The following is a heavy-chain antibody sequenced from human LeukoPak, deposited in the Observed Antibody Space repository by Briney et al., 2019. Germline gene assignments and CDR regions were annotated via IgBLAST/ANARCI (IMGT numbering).Heavy chain of an antibody. CDR3: ATPMRFDY. Sequence: PGGSLRLSCAASGITFSSYWMNWVRQAPGKGLEWVANIKEDGSEKYYVDSVKGRFTVFRDNAKKSLYLQMNSLRDEDTAVYYCATPMRFDYWGQGTLVTVSS. V-gene: IGHV3-7*05. CDR1: GITFSSYW. J-gene: IGHJ4*02. CDR2: IKEDGSEK.